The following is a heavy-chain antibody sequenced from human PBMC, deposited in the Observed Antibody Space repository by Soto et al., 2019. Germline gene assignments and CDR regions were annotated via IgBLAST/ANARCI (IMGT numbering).Heavy chain of an antibody. D-gene: IGHD1-1*01. CDR1: GFSLSTSGVG. CDR2: IYWDDDK. Sequence: QITLKESGPTLVKPTQTLTLTCTFSGFSLSTSGVGVGWIRQPPGKALEWLALIYWDDDKRYSPSLKSRLTNHKHPANTQVVPTITNLDPVDTATYYCAHRQHPWNAGSDWVAPWGQGTLVTVSS. J-gene: IGHJ5*02. CDR3: AHRQHPWNAGSDWVAP. V-gene: IGHV2-5*02.